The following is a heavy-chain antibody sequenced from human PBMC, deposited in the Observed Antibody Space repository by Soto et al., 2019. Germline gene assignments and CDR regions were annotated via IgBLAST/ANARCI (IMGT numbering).Heavy chain of an antibody. V-gene: IGHV4-34*01. J-gene: IGHJ4*02. CDR1: GGSFSGYY. Sequence: QVQLQQWGAGLLKPSETLSLTCAVYGGSFSGYYWSWIRQPPGKGLEWIGEINHSGSTNYNPSLKRRVTISVDTSKNQFSLKLSSVTAADTAVSYCARALGKYSSTVGYWGQGTLVTVSS. CDR3: ARALGKYSSTVGY. CDR2: INHSGST. D-gene: IGHD6-13*01.